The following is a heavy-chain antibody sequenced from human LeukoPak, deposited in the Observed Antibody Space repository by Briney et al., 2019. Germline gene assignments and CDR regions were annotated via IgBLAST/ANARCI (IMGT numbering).Heavy chain of an antibody. CDR3: AKDDRHRNIAAASIDY. D-gene: IGHD6-13*01. Sequence: PGGSLRLSCAASGFTFSSYGMHWVRQAPGKGLEWVAVISYDGSNKYYADSVKGRFTISRDNPKNTLYLQMNSLRAEDTAVYYCAKDDRHRNIAAASIDYWGQGTLVTVSS. CDR2: ISYDGSNK. J-gene: IGHJ4*02. CDR1: GFTFSSYG. V-gene: IGHV3-30*18.